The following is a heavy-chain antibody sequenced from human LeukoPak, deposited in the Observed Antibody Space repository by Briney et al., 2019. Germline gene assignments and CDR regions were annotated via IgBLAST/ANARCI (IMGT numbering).Heavy chain of an antibody. J-gene: IGHJ5*02. D-gene: IGHD3-3*01. V-gene: IGHV3-21*01. CDR3: ARVVTDFRNL. CDR2: ISSSSSYI. CDR1: GFTFGSYS. Sequence: GGSLRLSCAASGFTFGSYSMNWVRQAPGKGLEWVSSISSSSSYIYYADSVKGRFTISRDNAKNSLYLQMNSLRAEDTAVYYCARVVTDFRNLWGQGTLVTVSS.